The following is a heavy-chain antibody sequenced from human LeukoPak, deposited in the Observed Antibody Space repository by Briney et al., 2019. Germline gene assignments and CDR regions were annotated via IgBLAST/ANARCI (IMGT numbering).Heavy chain of an antibody. V-gene: IGHV3-48*01. CDR3: ARPYDSSGYLTGY. J-gene: IGHJ4*02. Sequence: PGGSLRLSCAASGVTFSSYSMNWVRQAPGKGLEWVSYISSSSSTIYYADSVKGLFTISRDNAKNSLYLQMNSLRAEDTAVYYCARPYDSSGYLTGYWGQGTLVTVSS. D-gene: IGHD3-22*01. CDR2: ISSSSSTI. CDR1: GVTFSSYS.